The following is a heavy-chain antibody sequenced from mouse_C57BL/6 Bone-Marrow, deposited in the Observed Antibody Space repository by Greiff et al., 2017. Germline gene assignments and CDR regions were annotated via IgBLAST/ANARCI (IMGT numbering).Heavy chain of an antibody. CDR3: ARTGGSYDYVGFFRYAMDY. V-gene: IGHV1-81*01. CDR2: FYPRSGNT. J-gene: IGHJ4*01. Sequence: QVQLQQSGAELARPGASVKLSCKASGYTFTSYGISWVKQRTGQGLEWIGEFYPRSGNTYYNEKFKGKATLTADKSSSTAYMELRRLTSEDSAVYFCARTGGSYDYVGFFRYAMDYWGQGTSVTVSS. D-gene: IGHD2-4*01. CDR1: GYTFTSYG.